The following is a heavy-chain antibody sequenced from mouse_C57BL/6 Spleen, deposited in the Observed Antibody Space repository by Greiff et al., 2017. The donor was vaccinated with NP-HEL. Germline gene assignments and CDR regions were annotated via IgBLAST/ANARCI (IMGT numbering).Heavy chain of an antibody. CDR1: GYSFTDYN. J-gene: IGHJ4*01. D-gene: IGHD1-1*01. CDR2: INPNYGTT. Sequence: VQLKESGPELVKPGASVKISCKASGYSFTDYNMNWVKQSNGKSLEWIGVINPNYGTTSYNQKFKGKATLTVDQSSSTAYMQLNSLTSEDSAVYYCARSSYGSRYYYAMDYWGQGTSVTVSS. CDR3: ARSSYGSRYYYAMDY. V-gene: IGHV1-39*01.